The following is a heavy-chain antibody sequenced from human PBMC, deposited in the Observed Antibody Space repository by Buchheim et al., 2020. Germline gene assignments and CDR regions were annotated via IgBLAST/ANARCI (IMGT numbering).Heavy chain of an antibody. Sequence: EVQLVESGGGLVQPGGSLRLSCAASGFSISGVWMSWVRQAPGKGLECVANIMYDGIEKHYVDSVKGRFTISRDNAKNSLYLQMNSLTAEDTAVYFCARGGATVATNWGQGTL. D-gene: IGHD4-17*01. CDR3: ARGGATVATN. CDR1: GFSISGVW. V-gene: IGHV3-7*01. J-gene: IGHJ4*02. CDR2: IMYDGIEK.